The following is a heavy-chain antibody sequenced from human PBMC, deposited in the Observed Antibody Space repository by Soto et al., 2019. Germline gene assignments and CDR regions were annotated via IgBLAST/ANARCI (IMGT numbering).Heavy chain of an antibody. V-gene: IGHV1-8*02. CDR1: GYTFTSYY. J-gene: IGHJ6*03. Sequence: GASVKVSCKASGYTFTSYYMHWVRQATGQGLEWMGWMNPNSGNTGYAQKFQGRVTMTRNTSISTAYMELSSLRSEDTAVYYCATHPRGYYYYYMDVWGKGTTVTVSS. CDR2: MNPNSGNT. CDR3: ATHPRGYYYYYMDV.